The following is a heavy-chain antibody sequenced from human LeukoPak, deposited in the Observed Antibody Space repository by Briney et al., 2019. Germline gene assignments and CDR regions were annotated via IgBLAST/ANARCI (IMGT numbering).Heavy chain of an antibody. V-gene: IGHV3-30*04. J-gene: IGHJ5*02. CDR1: GFTFSSYA. CDR3: ARERRYSHSGGEIVGATWFDP. CDR2: ISYDGSNK. D-gene: IGHD1-26*01. Sequence: PGGSLRLSCAASGFTFSSYAMHWVRQAPGKGLEWVAVISYDGSNKYYADSVKGRFTISRDNSKNTLYLQMNSLRAEDTAVYYCARERRYSHSGGEIVGATWFDPWGQGTLVTVSS.